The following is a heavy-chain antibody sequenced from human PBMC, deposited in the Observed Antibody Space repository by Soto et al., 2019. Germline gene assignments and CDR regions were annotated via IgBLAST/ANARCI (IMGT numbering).Heavy chain of an antibody. V-gene: IGHV3-23*01. D-gene: IGHD6-6*01. Sequence: GGSLRLSCAASGFTFSSYAMSWVRQAPGKGLEWVSAISGSGGSTYYADSVKGRFTISRDNSKNTLYLQMNSLRAEDTAVYYCAKDQGHLVRYYGMDVWGQGTTVTVSS. CDR3: AKDQGHLVRYYGMDV. CDR2: ISGSGGST. CDR1: GFTFSSYA. J-gene: IGHJ6*02.